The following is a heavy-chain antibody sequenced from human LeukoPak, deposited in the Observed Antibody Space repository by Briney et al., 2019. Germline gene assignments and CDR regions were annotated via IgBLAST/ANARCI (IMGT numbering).Heavy chain of an antibody. CDR3: KKHPPYCSSTSCYGGGYFDY. J-gene: IGHJ4*02. D-gene: IGHD2-2*01. CDR1: GFTVSSNE. V-gene: IGHV3-38-3*01. Sequence: GGSLSLSWAASGFTVSSNEMSWVRQAPGKGLEWVSSISGGSTYYADSRKGRFTISRDNSKNTLHLQMNSLRAEDTAVYYCKKHPPYCSSTSCYGGGYFDYWGQGTLVTVSS. CDR2: ISGGST.